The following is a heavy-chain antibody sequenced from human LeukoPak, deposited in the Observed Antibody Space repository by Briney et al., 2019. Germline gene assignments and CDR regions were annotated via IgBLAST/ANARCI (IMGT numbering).Heavy chain of an antibody. D-gene: IGHD1-26*01. J-gene: IGHJ4*02. Sequence: SETLSLTCTVSGGSISSYYWSWIRQPPGKGLVWIGYIYYSGSTNYNPSLKSRVTISVDTSKNQFSLKLSSVTAADTAVYYCATYSGSYEMGSYYFDYWGQGTLVTVSS. CDR2: IYYSGST. CDR3: ATYSGSYEMGSYYFDY. V-gene: IGHV4-59*01. CDR1: GGSISSYY.